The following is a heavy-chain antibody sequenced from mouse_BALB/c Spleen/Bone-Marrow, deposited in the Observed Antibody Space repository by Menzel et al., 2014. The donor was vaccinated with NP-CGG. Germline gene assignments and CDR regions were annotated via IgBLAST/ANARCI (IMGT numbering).Heavy chain of an antibody. CDR3: ARSGNYYGSSWFAY. D-gene: IGHD1-1*01. CDR2: INPSGGYT. V-gene: IGHV1-4*01. J-gene: IGHJ3*01. Sequence: VKLMESGAELARPGASVKMSCKASGYTFTSYTMHWVKQRPGQGLEWIGYINPSGGYTNYNQKFKDKATLTADKSSSTAYMQLSSLTSEDSAVYYCARSGNYYGSSWFAYWGQGTLVTVSA. CDR1: GYTFTSYT.